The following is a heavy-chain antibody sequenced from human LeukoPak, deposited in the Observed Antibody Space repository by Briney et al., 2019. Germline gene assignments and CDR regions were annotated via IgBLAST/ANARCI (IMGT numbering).Heavy chain of an antibody. CDR2: ISSSSSYI. Sequence: GGSLRLSCEASGFTFSSYSTNWVRQAPGNGLEWVSSISSSSSYIFYADSVKGRFTISRDNAKNSLYLQMNSLRAEDTGVYYCARDGSPYRTDAFDIWGQGTMVTVSS. CDR3: ARDGSPYRTDAFDI. J-gene: IGHJ3*02. D-gene: IGHD1-26*01. CDR1: GFTFSSYS. V-gene: IGHV3-21*01.